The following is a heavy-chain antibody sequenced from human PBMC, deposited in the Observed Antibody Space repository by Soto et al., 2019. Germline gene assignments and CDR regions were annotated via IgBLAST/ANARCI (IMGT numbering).Heavy chain of an antibody. CDR1: GGSISSGGYY. D-gene: IGHD6-19*01. Sequence: PSETLSLTCTVSGGSISSGGYYWSWIRQHPGRGLEWIGYIYYSGSTYYNPSLKSRVTISVDTSKNQFSLKLSSVTAADTAVYYCARDTMSSGWYYDAFDIWGQGTMVTVSS. CDR2: IYYSGST. CDR3: ARDTMSSGWYYDAFDI. J-gene: IGHJ3*02. V-gene: IGHV4-31*03.